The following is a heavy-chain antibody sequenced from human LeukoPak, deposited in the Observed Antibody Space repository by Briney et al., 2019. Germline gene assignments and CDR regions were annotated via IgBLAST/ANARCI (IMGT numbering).Heavy chain of an antibody. CDR2: IKQDGSEK. CDR3: ARRAGAYSHPYDY. CDR1: GFTFSSYA. J-gene: IGHJ4*02. V-gene: IGHV3-7*03. D-gene: IGHD4/OR15-4a*01. Sequence: GGSLRLSCAASGFTFSSYAMNWVRQAPGKGLEWVANIKQDGSEKYYVDSVKGRFTISRDNAKNSLYLQMNSLRAEDTAVYYCARRAGAYSHPYDYWGQGTLVTVSS.